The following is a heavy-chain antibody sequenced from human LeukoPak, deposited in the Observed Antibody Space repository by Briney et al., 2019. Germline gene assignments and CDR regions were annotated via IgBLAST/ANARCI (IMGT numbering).Heavy chain of an antibody. V-gene: IGHV3-23*01. CDR2: ISASGGST. CDR3: AKGGSGWYEAEIDY. J-gene: IGHJ4*02. CDR1: GFTFSSYA. Sequence: QPGGSLRLSCAASGFTFSSYAMTWVRQAPGKGLEWVSPISASGGSTYYADSVKGRFTISRDNSKNTLYLQMNSLRAEDTAVYYCAKGGSGWYEAEIDYWGQGTLVTVSS. D-gene: IGHD6-19*01.